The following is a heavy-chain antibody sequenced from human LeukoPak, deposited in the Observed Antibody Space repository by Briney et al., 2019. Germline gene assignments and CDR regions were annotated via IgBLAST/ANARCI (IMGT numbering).Heavy chain of an antibody. J-gene: IGHJ3*02. V-gene: IGHV1-69*05. D-gene: IGHD2-2*01. CDR1: GGTFSSDA. CDR2: IIPIFGTA. CDR3: ARGKRFAGNIVVVPADAFDI. Sequence: ASVKVSCKASGGTFSSDAISWVRQAPGQGLEWMGGIIPIFGTANYAQKFQGRVTITTDESTSTAYMELSSLRSEDTAVYYCARGKRFAGNIVVVPADAFDIWGQGTMVTVSS.